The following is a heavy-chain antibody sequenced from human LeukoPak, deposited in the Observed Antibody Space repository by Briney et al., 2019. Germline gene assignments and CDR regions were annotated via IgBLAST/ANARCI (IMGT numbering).Heavy chain of an antibody. CDR3: AKDLHAFYDSSGYFDY. CDR1: GYTFRNYA. V-gene: IGHV3-23*01. J-gene: IGHJ4*02. D-gene: IGHD3-22*01. Sequence: PGGSLRLSCSASGYTFRNYAMNWVRQAPGKGLEWVSAISGNGDSTYYADSVKGRFTISRDNSKNTLYLQMNSLRAEDTAVYYCAKDLHAFYDSSGYFDYWGQGTLVTVSS. CDR2: ISGNGDST.